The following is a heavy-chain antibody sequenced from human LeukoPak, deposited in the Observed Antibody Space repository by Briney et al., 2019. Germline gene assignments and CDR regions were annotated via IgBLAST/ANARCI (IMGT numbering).Heavy chain of an antibody. CDR2: IYYSGST. CDR1: GGSISSYY. V-gene: IGHV4-59*12. CDR3: ARRSTYYYDSSGYDMGYYFDY. D-gene: IGHD3-22*01. J-gene: IGHJ4*02. Sequence: SETLSLTCTVSGGSISSYYWSWIRQPPGKGLEWIGYIYYSGSTNYNPSLKSRVTISVDTSKNQFSLKLSSVTAADTAVYYCARRSTYYYDSSGYDMGYYFDYWGQGTLVTVSS.